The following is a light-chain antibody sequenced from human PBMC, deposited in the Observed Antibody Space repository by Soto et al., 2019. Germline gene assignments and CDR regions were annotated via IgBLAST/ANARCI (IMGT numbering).Light chain of an antibody. CDR3: MQGTQSRT. J-gene: IGKJ1*01. CDR1: QSLVHSDGNTY. CDR2: EIS. Sequence: DIVMTQTPLSSPVTLGQPASISCRSSQSLVHSDGNTYLSWLQQRPGQPPRLLIYEISNRFSGVPDRFSGSGARTDFTLKISRVEAGDVGVYYCMQGTQSRTFGQGTKVEIK. V-gene: IGKV2-24*01.